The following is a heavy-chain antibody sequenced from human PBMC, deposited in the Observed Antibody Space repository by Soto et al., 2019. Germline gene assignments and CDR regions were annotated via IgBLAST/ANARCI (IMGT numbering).Heavy chain of an antibody. Sequence: GGSLRLSCAASGFTFSSYGMHWVRQAPGKGLEWVAVISYDGSNKYYADSVKGRFTISRDNSKNTLYLQMNSLRAEDTAVYYCAKDLIGYSGYHYLSTSFDYWGQGTLVTVSS. D-gene: IGHD5-12*01. J-gene: IGHJ4*02. V-gene: IGHV3-30*18. CDR3: AKDLIGYSGYHYLSTSFDY. CDR2: ISYDGSNK. CDR1: GFTFSSYG.